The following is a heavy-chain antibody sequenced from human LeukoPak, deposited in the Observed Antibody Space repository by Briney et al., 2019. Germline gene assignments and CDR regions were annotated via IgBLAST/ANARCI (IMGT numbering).Heavy chain of an antibody. CDR2: IYPGDSDT. J-gene: IGHJ4*02. D-gene: IGHD3-22*01. Sequence: GESLKISCKGSGYSFTSYWIGWVRQMPGKGLEGMGIIYPGDSDTRYSPSFQGQVTISANKSISTAYLQWSSLKASDTAMYYCARLLYCYDSRGYDAGGFDYWGQGTLVTVSS. V-gene: IGHV5-51*01. CDR3: ARLLYCYDSRGYDAGGFDY. CDR1: GYSFTSYW.